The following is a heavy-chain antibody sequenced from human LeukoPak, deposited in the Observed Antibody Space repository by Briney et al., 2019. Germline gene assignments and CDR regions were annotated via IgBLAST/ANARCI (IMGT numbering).Heavy chain of an antibody. CDR1: GYTFTGYY. CDR3: ARDKLVGATRALVPTY. Sequence: ASVKVSCKASGYTFTGYYMHWVRQAPGQGLEWMGRINPNSGGTNYAQKFQGRVTMTRDTSISTAYMELSRLRSDDTAVYYCARDKLVGATRALVPTYWGPGTLVTVSS. D-gene: IGHD1-26*01. J-gene: IGHJ4*02. V-gene: IGHV1-2*06. CDR2: INPNSGGT.